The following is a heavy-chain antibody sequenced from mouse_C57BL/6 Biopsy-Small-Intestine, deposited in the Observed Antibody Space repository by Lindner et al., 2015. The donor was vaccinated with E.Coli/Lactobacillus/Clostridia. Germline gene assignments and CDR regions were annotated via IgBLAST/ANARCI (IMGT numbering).Heavy chain of an antibody. CDR2: INPSSGYT. D-gene: IGHD2-4*01. Sequence: VQLQESGAELAKPGASVKLSCKASGYTFTSYWIHWVKQRPGQGLEWIGYINPSSGYTNYNQIFKDKATLTADKSSSTAYMQLSSLTYEDSAVYYCARNDYDHYYAMDYWGSRNLSHRLL. CDR3: ARNDYDHYYAMDY. V-gene: IGHV1-7*01. J-gene: IGHJ4*01. CDR1: GYTFTSYW.